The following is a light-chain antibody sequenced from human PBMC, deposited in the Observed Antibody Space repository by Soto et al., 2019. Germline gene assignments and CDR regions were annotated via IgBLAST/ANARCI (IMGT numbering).Light chain of an antibody. CDR3: HQYGSSPQT. CDR2: GAS. V-gene: IGKV3-20*01. Sequence: EIVLTQSPGTLSFSPGERATLSCRASQSVSSRYLVWYQQKPGQAPRLLIYGASSRATGIPDRFSGSGSGTEFTLTVDRLEPEDFAVYYCHQYGSSPQTFGRGTKVDIK. CDR1: QSVSSRY. J-gene: IGKJ1*01.